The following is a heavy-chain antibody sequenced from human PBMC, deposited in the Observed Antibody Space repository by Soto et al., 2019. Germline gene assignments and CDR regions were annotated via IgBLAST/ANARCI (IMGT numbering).Heavy chain of an antibody. Sequence: ASVKVSCKASGYTFTSYGSSWVRQAPGQGLEWMGWISAYNGNTNYAQKLQGRVTMTTDTSTSTAYMELRSLRSDDTAVYYCARDFHGIPGTMIVVVDAFDIWGQGTMVTVSS. D-gene: IGHD3-22*01. CDR2: ISAYNGNT. CDR3: ARDFHGIPGTMIVVVDAFDI. CDR1: GYTFTSYG. V-gene: IGHV1-18*01. J-gene: IGHJ3*02.